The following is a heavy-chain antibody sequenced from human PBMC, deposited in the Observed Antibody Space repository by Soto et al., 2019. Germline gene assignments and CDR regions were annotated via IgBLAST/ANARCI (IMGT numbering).Heavy chain of an antibody. D-gene: IGHD6-13*01. J-gene: IGHJ4*02. CDR3: ARDEGSSSWLDF. CDR2: ISSSSSTI. CDR1: GFTFSIYS. V-gene: IGHV3-48*01. Sequence: PGGSLRLSCAASGFTFSIYSMNWVRQAPGKGLEWVSYISSSSSTIHYADSVKGRFTISRDNAKNSLYLQMNSLRAEDTAVYYCARDEGSSSWLDFWGQGTLVTVPS.